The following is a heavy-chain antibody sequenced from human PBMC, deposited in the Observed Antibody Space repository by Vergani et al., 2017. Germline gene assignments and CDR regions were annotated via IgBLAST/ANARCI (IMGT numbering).Heavy chain of an antibody. V-gene: IGHV1-69*12. D-gene: IGHD1-26*01. CDR1: GGTFSSYA. CDR2: IIPIFGTA. CDR3: ARIEIVGATREVGAFDI. Sequence: QVQLVQSGAEVKKPGSSVKVSCKASGGTFSSYAISWVRQAPGQGLEWMGGIIPIFGTANYAQKFQGRVTITADESTSTAYMELSSLRSEDTDVYYCARIEIVGATREVGAFDIWGQGTMVTVSS. J-gene: IGHJ3*02.